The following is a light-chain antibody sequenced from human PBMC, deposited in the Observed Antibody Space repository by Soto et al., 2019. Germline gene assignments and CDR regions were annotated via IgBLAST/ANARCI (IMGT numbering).Light chain of an antibody. CDR3: QQRSNWPGT. V-gene: IGKV3-11*01. J-gene: IGKJ3*01. Sequence: EIVLTQSPATLSLSPGERAILSCRASQSVGTYSAWYQQKPGQAPRLLIYDASHRATGIPARFGGSGSGTDFTLTINSLEPEDFAVSYCQQRSNWPGTFGPGTKVDIK. CDR2: DAS. CDR1: QSVGTY.